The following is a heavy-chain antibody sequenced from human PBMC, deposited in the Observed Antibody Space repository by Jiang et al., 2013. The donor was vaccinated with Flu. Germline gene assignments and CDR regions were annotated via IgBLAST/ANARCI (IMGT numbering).Heavy chain of an antibody. CDR2: INPSGGST. V-gene: IGHV1-46*01. CDR3: ARDVNYDFWSDYREDAFDI. CDR1: GYTFTTYY. Sequence: SVKVSCKASGYTFTTYYMHWARQAPGQGLEWMGIINPSGGSTSYAQKFQGRVIMTRDTSTSTVYMELSSLRSEDTAVYYCARDVNYDFWSDYREDAFDIWGQGTMVTVSS. D-gene: IGHD3-3*01. J-gene: IGHJ3*02.